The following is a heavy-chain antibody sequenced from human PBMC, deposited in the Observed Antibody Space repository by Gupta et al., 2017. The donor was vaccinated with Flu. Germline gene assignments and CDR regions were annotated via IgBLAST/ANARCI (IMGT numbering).Heavy chain of an antibody. Sequence: QLLLQESGPGLVKPSETLSLMCTVSGDSISSSDYYWGWLRRPPGKGLEWIGPSYYDGTAYYKPSLKIRVTMSIDTSKIHLSLNLRSVTAADTAVFYCARLLQTAAAATWGRGTLVTVSS. CDR2: SYYDGTA. CDR3: ARLLQTAAAAT. CDR1: GDSISSSDYY. V-gene: IGHV4-39*02. J-gene: IGHJ4*02. D-gene: IGHD6-13*01.